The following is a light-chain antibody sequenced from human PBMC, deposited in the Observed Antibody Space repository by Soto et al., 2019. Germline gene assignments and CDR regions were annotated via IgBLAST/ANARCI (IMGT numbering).Light chain of an antibody. CDR2: GAS. J-gene: IGKJ5*01. Sequence: EIVRTQSPATLSVSPGERATLSCRASQSVSSNLAWYQQKPGQAPRLLIYGASTRATGIPARFSGSGSGTEFTLTISSLQSEDFAVYYCQHYGSSPITFGQGTRLEIK. CDR1: QSVSSN. V-gene: IGKV3-15*01. CDR3: QHYGSSPIT.